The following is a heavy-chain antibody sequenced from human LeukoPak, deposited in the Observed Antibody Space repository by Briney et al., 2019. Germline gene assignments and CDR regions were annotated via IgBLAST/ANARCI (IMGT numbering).Heavy chain of an antibody. Sequence: GESLKISCKGSGYSFTSYWIGWVRQMPGKGLGWMGIIYPGDSDTRYSPSFQGQVTISADKSISTAYLQWSSLKASDTAMYYCARLTGYCSSTSCYPGAFDIWGQGTMVTVSS. V-gene: IGHV5-51*01. D-gene: IGHD2-2*01. CDR1: GYSFTSYW. CDR3: ARLTGYCSSTSCYPGAFDI. CDR2: IYPGDSDT. J-gene: IGHJ3*02.